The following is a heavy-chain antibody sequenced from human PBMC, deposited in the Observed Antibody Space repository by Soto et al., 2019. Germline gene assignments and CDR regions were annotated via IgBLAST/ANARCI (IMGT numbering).Heavy chain of an antibody. CDR1: GGTFSSYA. CDR3: ARDRSYYDSSGYYHRAFDI. Sequence: QVQLVQSGAEVKRPGSSVKVSCKASGGTFSSYAISWVRQAPGQGLEWMGGIIPIFGTANYAQKFQGRVTITADESTSKAYMEVSSLRSEDTAVYYCARDRSYYDSSGYYHRAFDIWGQGTMVTVSS. D-gene: IGHD3-22*01. V-gene: IGHV1-69*01. J-gene: IGHJ3*02. CDR2: IIPIFGTA.